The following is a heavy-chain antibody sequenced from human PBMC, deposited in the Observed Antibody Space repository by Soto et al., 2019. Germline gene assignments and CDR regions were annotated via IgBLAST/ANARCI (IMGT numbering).Heavy chain of an antibody. V-gene: IGHV1-3*01. CDR3: ARASGSYFVY. CDR2: INAGNGNT. CDR1: GYTFTSYA. J-gene: IGHJ4*02. Sequence: QVQLVQSGAEVKKPGASVKVSCKASGYTFTSYAMHWVRQAPGQRLEWMGWINAGNGNTKYSQKFQGRVTITRDTSASTAYRELSSLRSEDTAVYYWARASGSYFVYWGQGTLVTVSS. D-gene: IGHD1-26*01.